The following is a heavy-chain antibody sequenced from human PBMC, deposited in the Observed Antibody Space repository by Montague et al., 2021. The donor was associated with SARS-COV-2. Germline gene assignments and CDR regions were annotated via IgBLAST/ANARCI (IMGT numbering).Heavy chain of an antibody. CDR1: GGSFSGYY. CDR2: IYTSGST. CDR3: ARVGVGTMVRGVIPAYYYYGMDV. V-gene: IGHV4-59*10. Sequence: SETLSLTCAVYGGSFSGYYWSWIRQPAGKGLEWIGRIYTSGSTNYNPSLKSRVTISVDTSKNQFSLRLSPVTAADTAVYYCARVGVGTMVRGVIPAYYYYGMDVWGQGTTVTVSS. D-gene: IGHD3-10*01. J-gene: IGHJ6*02.